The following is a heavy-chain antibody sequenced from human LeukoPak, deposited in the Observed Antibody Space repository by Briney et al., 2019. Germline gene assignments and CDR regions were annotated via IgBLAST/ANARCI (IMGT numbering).Heavy chain of an antibody. Sequence: PGGSLRLSCAASGFTFSDHNMAWVRQAPGKGLEWVAIISSDGSQQYYSDSVKGRFSISRDDSKNTLYLQMNSLRAEDTAVYYCARSLYCSGGSCIYQYYYGMDVWGQGTSVTASS. V-gene: IGHV3-30*03. D-gene: IGHD2-15*01. CDR2: ISSDGSQQ. CDR3: ARSLYCSGGSCIYQYYYGMDV. CDR1: GFTFSDHN. J-gene: IGHJ6*02.